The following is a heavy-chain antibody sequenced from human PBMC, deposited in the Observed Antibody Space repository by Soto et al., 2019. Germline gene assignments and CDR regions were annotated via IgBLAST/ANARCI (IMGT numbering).Heavy chain of an antibody. J-gene: IGHJ4*02. Sequence: PGGALRLSCVTSGFTFNSYWMSWVRQTPGQGQECVARINHDGSDKNYVDSVKGRFTISRDNAKNSLFLQMNSLRADDTAVYYCTTLSWDASDWHWGLGALVTVSS. D-gene: IGHD6-19*01. CDR3: TTLSWDASDWH. CDR1: GFTFNSYW. CDR2: INHDGSDK. V-gene: IGHV3-7*03.